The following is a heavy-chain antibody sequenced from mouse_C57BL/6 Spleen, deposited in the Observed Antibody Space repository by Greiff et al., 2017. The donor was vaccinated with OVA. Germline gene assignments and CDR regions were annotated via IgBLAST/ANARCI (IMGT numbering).Heavy chain of an antibody. J-gene: IGHJ2*01. CDR3: ARLGSITTVVPDY. Sequence: QVQLQQPGAELVMPGASVKLSCKASGYTFTSYWMHWVKQRPGQGLEWIGEIDPSDSYTNYNQKFKGKSTLTVDKSSSTAYMQLSSLTSEDSAVYYCARLGSITTVVPDYWGQGTTLTVSS. D-gene: IGHD1-1*01. CDR1: GYTFTSYW. CDR2: IDPSDSYT. V-gene: IGHV1-69*01.